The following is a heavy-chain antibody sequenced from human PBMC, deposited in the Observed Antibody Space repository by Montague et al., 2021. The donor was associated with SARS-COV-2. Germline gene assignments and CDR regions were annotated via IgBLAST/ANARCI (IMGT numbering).Heavy chain of an antibody. V-gene: IGHV4-39*01. CDR2: IYYSGST. CDR3: VRVRGSGWFDP. J-gene: IGHJ5*02. D-gene: IGHD3-10*01. Sequence: SETLSLTCTVSGGSIRSRTYYWGWIRQPPGKGLEWIGSIYYSGSTYYNPSLKSRVTISVDTSKNQFSLKLNSVTAADTAVYFCVRVRGSGWFDPWGRGILVTVSS. CDR1: GGSIRSRTYY.